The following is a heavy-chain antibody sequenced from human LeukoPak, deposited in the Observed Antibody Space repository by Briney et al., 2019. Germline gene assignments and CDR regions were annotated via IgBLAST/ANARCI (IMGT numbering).Heavy chain of an antibody. V-gene: IGHV3-74*01. CDR3: ARGYYDYVWGSYPDWYFDL. Sequence: GGTLRLSCAASGFTFSSYRMHWVRQAPGKGLVWVSRTNSDGRSTSYADSVKGRFTISRANAKNKLYLQMNSLRAEDTALYYCARGYYDYVWGSYPDWYFDLWGRGTLVTVSS. CDR1: GFTFSSYR. J-gene: IGHJ2*01. CDR2: TNSDGRST. D-gene: IGHD3-16*02.